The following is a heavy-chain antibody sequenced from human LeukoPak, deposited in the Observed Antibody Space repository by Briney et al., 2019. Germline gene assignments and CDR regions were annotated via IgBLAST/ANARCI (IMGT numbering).Heavy chain of an antibody. V-gene: IGHV6-1*01. D-gene: IGHD2-21*01. J-gene: IGHJ3*02. Sequence: SQTLSLTCAISGDSVSSNIAAWNWIRQSPSRGLEWLGRTYFRSQWSDDYAVSVKSRISINPDTSKNQFSLKLNSVTPEDTAVYYCAREIASSYAFDIWGQGTVVTVSS. CDR1: GDSVSSNIAA. CDR2: TYFRSQWSD. CDR3: AREIASSYAFDI.